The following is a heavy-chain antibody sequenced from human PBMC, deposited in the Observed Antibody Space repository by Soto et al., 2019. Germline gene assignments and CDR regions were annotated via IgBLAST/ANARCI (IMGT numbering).Heavy chain of an antibody. J-gene: IGHJ4*02. CDR1: GFTFSSYA. Sequence: GGSLRLSCAASGFTFSSYAMHWVRQAPGKGLEWVAVISYDGSNKYYADSVKGRFTISRDNSKNTLYLQMNSLRAEDTAVYYCAAGAEWLLVFWGQGTLVTVSS. D-gene: IGHD3-3*01. CDR2: ISYDGSNK. V-gene: IGHV3-30-3*01. CDR3: AAGAEWLLVF.